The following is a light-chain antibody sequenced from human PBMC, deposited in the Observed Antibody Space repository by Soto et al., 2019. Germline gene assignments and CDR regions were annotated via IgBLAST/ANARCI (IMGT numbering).Light chain of an antibody. Sequence: VLTQPPGTLSLSPGERATLSCRASQSVTSSYLAWYQHKRGQAPRLLIYGASSRATGIPDRFSGSGSGTDFTLTISRLEPEDFAVYYCQQYGSLSWTFGQGTKVDIK. CDR3: QQYGSLSWT. V-gene: IGKV3-20*01. CDR2: GAS. J-gene: IGKJ1*01. CDR1: QSVTSSY.